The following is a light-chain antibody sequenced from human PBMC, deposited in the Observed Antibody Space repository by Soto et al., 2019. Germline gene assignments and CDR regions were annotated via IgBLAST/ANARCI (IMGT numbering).Light chain of an antibody. V-gene: IGKV3-20*01. Sequence: EIVLTQSRGTLSLSPGERATLSCRASQSVSSTYLAWYQQKPGQAPRLLILGASSRATGIPDRFNGSGSGTDFTLTISRLEPEDFAVYYCQHYGSSPKTFGHGTKVDIK. CDR1: QSVSSTY. CDR3: QHYGSSPKT. J-gene: IGKJ1*01. CDR2: GAS.